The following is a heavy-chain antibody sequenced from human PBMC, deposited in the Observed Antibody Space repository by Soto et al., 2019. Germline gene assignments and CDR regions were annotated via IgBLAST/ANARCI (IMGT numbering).Heavy chain of an antibody. Sequence: PSETLSLICTVSGGSISSGGYYWSWIRQHPGKGLEWIGYIYYSGSTYYNPSLKSRVTISVDTSKNQFSLKLSSVTAADTAVYSCASGAIRDVWSGYSMEPFDYWGRGNLVTVSS. J-gene: IGHJ4*02. CDR2: IYYSGST. D-gene: IGHD3-3*01. CDR1: GGSISSGGYY. CDR3: ASGAIRDVWSGYSMEPFDY. V-gene: IGHV4-31*03.